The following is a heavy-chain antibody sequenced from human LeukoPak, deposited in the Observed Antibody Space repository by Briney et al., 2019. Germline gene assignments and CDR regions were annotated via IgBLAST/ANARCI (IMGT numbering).Heavy chain of an antibody. D-gene: IGHD1-26*01. CDR2: FSGSGGST. CDR3: AKRGAEVGATVAPGDY. J-gene: IGHJ4*02. Sequence: GGSLRLSCAASGITFSSYAMSWVRQAPGKGLEWVSSFSGSGGSTYYADSVKGRFTISRDNSKNTLYLQMNSLRAEDTAVYYCAKRGAEVGATVAPGDYWGQGTLVTVSS. V-gene: IGHV3-23*01. CDR1: GITFSSYA.